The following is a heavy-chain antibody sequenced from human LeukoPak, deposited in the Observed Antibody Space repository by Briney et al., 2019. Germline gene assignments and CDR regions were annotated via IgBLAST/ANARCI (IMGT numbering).Heavy chain of an antibody. CDR3: SRGSGWLSVY. CDR1: GFTFGDYL. Sequence: HPGGSLRLSCTASGFTFGDYLMSWFRQAPGKGLEWIGFISGGTTEYVASVKGRFTISRDDSTSIAYLQMNSLTTEDTAVYYCSRGSGWLSVYWGQGTLVTVSS. D-gene: IGHD6-19*01. J-gene: IGHJ4*02. V-gene: IGHV3-49*03. CDR2: ISGGTT.